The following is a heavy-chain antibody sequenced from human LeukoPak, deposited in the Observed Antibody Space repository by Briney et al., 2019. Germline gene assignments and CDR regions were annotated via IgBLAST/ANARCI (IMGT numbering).Heavy chain of an antibody. D-gene: IGHD1-26*01. V-gene: IGHV4-61*01. CDR3: ARSLGGATIDY. CDR2: IYYSGST. CDR1: GGSVSSGSYY. J-gene: IGHJ4*02. Sequence: SETPSLTCTVSGGSVSSGSYYWSWIRQPPGKGLEWIGYIYYSGSTNYNPSLKGRVTISVDTSKNQFSLKLSSVTAADTAVYYCARSLGGATIDYWGQGTLVTVSS.